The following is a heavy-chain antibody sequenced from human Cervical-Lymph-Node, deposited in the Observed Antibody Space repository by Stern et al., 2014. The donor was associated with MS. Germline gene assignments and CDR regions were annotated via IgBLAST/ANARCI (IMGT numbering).Heavy chain of an antibody. D-gene: IGHD6-25*01. V-gene: IGHV1-2*06. CDR2: IVTAKGGT. J-gene: IGHJ4*02. CDR1: GYRFTASY. CDR3: ARIEGGTATPAD. Sequence: VQLVGSGAEVKKTGASVKVSCKTSGYRFTASYVHCVRQAPGQGLEWIGRIVTAKGGTIYAQKFQGRVTMTRDTSVSTAYMELSGLTSDDTAVYYCARIEGGTATPADWGQGTLVTVAA.